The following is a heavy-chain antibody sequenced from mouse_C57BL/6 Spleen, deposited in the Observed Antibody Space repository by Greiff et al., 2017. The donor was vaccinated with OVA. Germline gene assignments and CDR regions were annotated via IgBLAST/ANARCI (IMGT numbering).Heavy chain of an antibody. D-gene: IGHD1-1*01. CDR3: AAYGSSPAWFAY. V-gene: IGHV1-59*01. Sequence: VQLQQPGAELVRPGTSVKLSCKASGYTFTSYWMHWVKQRPGQGLEWIGVIDPSDSYTNYNQKFKGKATLTVDTSSSTAYMQLSSLTSEDSAVYYCAAYGSSPAWFAYWGQGTLVTVSA. CDR1: GYTFTSYW. J-gene: IGHJ3*01. CDR2: IDPSDSYT.